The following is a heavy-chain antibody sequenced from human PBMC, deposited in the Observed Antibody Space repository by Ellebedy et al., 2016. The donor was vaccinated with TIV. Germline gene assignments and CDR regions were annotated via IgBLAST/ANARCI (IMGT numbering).Heavy chain of an antibody. CDR1: GYSISSGYY. CDR2: IYHSGSI. V-gene: IGHV4-38-2*02. CDR3: ARDPTLPRGRFDT. J-gene: IGHJ5*02. Sequence: MPSETLSLTCTVSGYSISSGYYWVWIRQPPGKGLEWIGSIYHSGSIYYNPSRKSRVTISVDTSKNTFSLNLSSVTAADTAVYYCARDPTLPRGRFDTWGQGTLVTVSS.